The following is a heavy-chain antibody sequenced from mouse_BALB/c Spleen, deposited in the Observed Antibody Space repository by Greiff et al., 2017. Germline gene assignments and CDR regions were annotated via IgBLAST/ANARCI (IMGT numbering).Heavy chain of an antibody. V-gene: IGHV5-4*02. CDR2: ISDGGSYT. Sequence: EVKLVESGGGLVKPGGSLKLSCAASGFTFSDYYMYWVRQTPEKRLEWVATISDGGSYTYYPDSVKGRFTISRDNAKNNLYLQMSSLKSEDTAMYYCARGGAYSLDYFDYWGQGTTLTVSS. D-gene: IGHD2-10*01. J-gene: IGHJ2*01. CDR3: ARGGAYSLDYFDY. CDR1: GFTFSDYY.